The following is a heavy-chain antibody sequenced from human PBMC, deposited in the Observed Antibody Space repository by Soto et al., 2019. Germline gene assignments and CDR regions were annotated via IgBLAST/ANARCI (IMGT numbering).Heavy chain of an antibody. D-gene: IGHD3-10*02. V-gene: IGHV4-59*08. CDR3: ARHAVFGEPSFGS. CDR2: IYYSGST. CDR1: GGSISSYY. Sequence: QVQLQESRPGLVKPSETLSLTCTVSGGSISSYYSSWIRQPPGKGLEWIGYIYYSGSTNYNPSHKRGVTISVDASKNQVSRKLSSVTAAATAVYYCARHAVFGEPSFGSWVQGTLVTVSS. J-gene: IGHJ4*02.